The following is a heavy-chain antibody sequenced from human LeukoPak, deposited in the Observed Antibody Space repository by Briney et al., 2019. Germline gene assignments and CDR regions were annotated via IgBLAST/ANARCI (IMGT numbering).Heavy chain of an antibody. D-gene: IGHD1-1*01. V-gene: IGHV3-7*01. J-gene: IGHJ4*02. CDR3: ARDRLNDVGHYFDY. CDR2: INQAGSEE. Sequence: GGSLRLFCSASGFTFSSYWMSWVRQAPGKGLEWVANINQAGSEEYYVDSVKGRFTISRDNAKNSLYLQMNSLRAEDTAVYYCARDRLNDVGHYFDYWGQGTLVTVFS. CDR1: GFTFSSYW.